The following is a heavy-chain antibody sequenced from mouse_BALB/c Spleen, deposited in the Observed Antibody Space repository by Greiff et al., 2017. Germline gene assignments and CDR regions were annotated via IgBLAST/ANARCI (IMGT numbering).Heavy chain of an antibody. D-gene: IGHD2-1*01. CDR3: ASDGNSWFAY. CDR1: GYNFTSYW. V-gene: IGHV1-55*01. Sequence: QVQLQQPGAELVKPGTSVKLSCKASGYNFTSYWINWVKLRPGQGLEWIGDIYPGGGSTNYNEKFKSKATLTVDTSSSTAYMQLSSLASEDSALYYCASDGNSWFAYWGQGTLVTVSA. CDR2: IYPGGGST. J-gene: IGHJ3*01.